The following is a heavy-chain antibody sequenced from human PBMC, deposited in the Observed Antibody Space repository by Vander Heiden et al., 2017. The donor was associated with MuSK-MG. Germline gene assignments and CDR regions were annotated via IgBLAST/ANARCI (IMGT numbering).Heavy chain of an antibody. CDR2: ISTSGGST. CDR1: GFTFSSYS. CDR3: AKDVSPTFYFYYGMDV. Sequence: EVQLLESGGGLVQPGGSLRLSCAASGFTFSSYSMTWVRLAPGTGLEWVSTISTSGGSTYYAASVKGRFTISRDNTKNTLYLQMNSLRAEDTAVYYCAKDVSPTFYFYYGMDVWGQGTTVTVSS. V-gene: IGHV3-23*01. J-gene: IGHJ6*02.